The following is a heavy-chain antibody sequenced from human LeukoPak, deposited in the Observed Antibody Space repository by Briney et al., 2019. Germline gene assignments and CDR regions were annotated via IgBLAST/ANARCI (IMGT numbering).Heavy chain of an antibody. CDR2: IYPGDSDT. J-gene: IGHJ4*02. Sequence: GESLKISCKVSGYSFTSYWIGWVRQMPGKGLEWMGIIYPGDSDTRYSPSFQGQVTISADKSISTAYLQWSSLKASDTAMYYCARQFNDWELRDPYYFDYWGQGTLVTVSS. V-gene: IGHV5-51*01. CDR3: ARQFNDWELRDPYYFDY. D-gene: IGHD1-26*01. CDR1: GYSFTSYW.